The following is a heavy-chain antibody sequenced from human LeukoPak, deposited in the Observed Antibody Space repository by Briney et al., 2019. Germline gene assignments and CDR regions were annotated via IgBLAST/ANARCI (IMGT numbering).Heavy chain of an antibody. CDR3: ARHPTSGRNYYYYYMDV. V-gene: IGHV4-39*01. CDR2: IYYSGST. CDR1: GGSTSSSSYY. J-gene: IGHJ6*03. D-gene: IGHD6-19*01. Sequence: LETLSLTCTVSGGSTSSSSYYWGWIRQPPGKGLEWIGSIYYSGSTYYNPSLKSRVTISVDTSKNQFSLKLSSVTAADTAVYYCARHPTSGRNYYYYYMDVWGKGTTVTISS.